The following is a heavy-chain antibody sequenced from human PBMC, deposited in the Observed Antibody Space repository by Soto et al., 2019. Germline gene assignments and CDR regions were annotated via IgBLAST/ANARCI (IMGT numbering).Heavy chain of an antibody. D-gene: IGHD2-8*02. CDR3: ARDKITGLFDY. CDR2: INHSGST. Sequence: SETLSLTCAVYGGSFSGYYWSWIRQPPGKGLEWIGEINHSGSTNYNPSLKSRVTISVDTSKNQFSLKLTSVTAADTAVYYCARDKITGLFDYWCQGTRVTVSS. V-gene: IGHV4-34*01. J-gene: IGHJ4*02. CDR1: GGSFSGYY.